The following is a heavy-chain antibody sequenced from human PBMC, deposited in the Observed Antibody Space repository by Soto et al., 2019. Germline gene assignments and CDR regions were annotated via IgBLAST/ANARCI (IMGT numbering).Heavy chain of an antibody. CDR1: GYTFTNYH. Sequence: ASLKVSRKASGYTFTNYHIHRGRQAPGQGLEWMGIINPSGGSTSYAQKFQGRVTMTSDTSTSTVYMELSSLRSEDTAMYYCARARVPGSLYYFDYWGQGTLVTVS. CDR3: ARARVPGSLYYFDY. CDR2: INPSGGST. V-gene: IGHV1-46*03. J-gene: IGHJ4*02.